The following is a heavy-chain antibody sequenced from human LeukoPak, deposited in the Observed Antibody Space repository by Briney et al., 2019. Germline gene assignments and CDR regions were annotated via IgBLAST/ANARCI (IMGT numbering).Heavy chain of an antibody. CDR3: ARRGRRVWNYYDSSGDLDY. CDR1: GFSFSDYW. D-gene: IGHD3-22*01. Sequence: PGGSLRLSCGASGFSFSDYWMTWVRQAPGKGLEWVANINQDGSEEYYVASVKGRFTISRDNSKNTLYLQMGSLRAEDMAVYYCARRGRRVWNYYDSSGDLDYWGQGTLVTVSS. V-gene: IGHV3-7*01. CDR2: INQDGSEE. J-gene: IGHJ4*02.